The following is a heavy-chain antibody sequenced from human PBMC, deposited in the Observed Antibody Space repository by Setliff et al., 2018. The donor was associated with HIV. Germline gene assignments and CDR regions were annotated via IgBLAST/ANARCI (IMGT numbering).Heavy chain of an antibody. CDR2: IDNDASHT. CDR1: GLTFSSHW. CDR3: AKCGGVTCYSASWYFDY. V-gene: IGHV3-74*01. D-gene: IGHD2-15*01. Sequence: GSLRLSCAASGLTFSSHWMHWVRQAPGKGLVWVSYIDNDASHTIHADSVKGRFTISRDNAKNTVYLQMFSLRAEDTAVYYCAKCGGVTCYSASWYFDYWGQGTLDTVSS. J-gene: IGHJ4*02.